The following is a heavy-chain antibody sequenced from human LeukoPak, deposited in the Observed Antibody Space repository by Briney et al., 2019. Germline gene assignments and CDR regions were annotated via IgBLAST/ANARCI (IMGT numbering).Heavy chain of an antibody. CDR2: INHSGST. D-gene: IGHD3-16*01. CDR1: GGSFSGYY. V-gene: IGHV4-34*01. CDR3: ARDVWGGPQQLGNYFDY. J-gene: IGHJ4*02. Sequence: SETLSLTCAVYGGSFSGYYWSWIRQPPGKGLEWIGEINHSGSTNYNPSLKSRVTISVDTSKNQFSLKLSSVTAADTAVYYCARDVWGGPQQLGNYFDYWGQGTLVTVSS.